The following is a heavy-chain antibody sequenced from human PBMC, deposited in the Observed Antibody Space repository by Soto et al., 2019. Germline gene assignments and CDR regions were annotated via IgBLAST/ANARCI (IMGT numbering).Heavy chain of an antibody. CDR2: ISYDGSNK. CDR1: GFTFSSYG. V-gene: IGHV3-30*18. CDR3: AKSGDSSGWTFDY. Sequence: GGSLRLSCAASGFTFSSYGRHWVRQAPGKGLEWVAVISYDGSNKYNADSVKGRFTISRDNYKNTLYLQMNSLRAENTAVYYCAKSGDSSGWTFDYWGQGTLVTVSS. D-gene: IGHD6-19*01. J-gene: IGHJ4*02.